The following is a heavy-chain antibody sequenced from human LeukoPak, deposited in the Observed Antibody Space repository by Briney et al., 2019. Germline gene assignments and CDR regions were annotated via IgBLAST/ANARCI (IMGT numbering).Heavy chain of an antibody. Sequence: PGGSLRLSCAASGFTFSDYYMSWIRQAPGKGLEWVSYISSSGSTIYYADSVKGRFTISRDNAKNSLYLQMNSLRAEDTAVYYCARDSYYGSGSYYGWFDPWGQGTLVTVSS. J-gene: IGHJ5*02. D-gene: IGHD3-10*01. V-gene: IGHV3-11*01. CDR1: GFTFSDYY. CDR2: ISSSGSTI. CDR3: ARDSYYGSGSYYGWFDP.